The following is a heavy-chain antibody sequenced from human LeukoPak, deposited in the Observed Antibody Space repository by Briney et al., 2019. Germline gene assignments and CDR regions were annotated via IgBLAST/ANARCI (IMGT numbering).Heavy chain of an antibody. Sequence: GALRLSCAASGFTFSSNWMSWVRRAPGKGLEWVANIKQDGSEKYYVDSVKGRFTISRDNAKNSLYLQMNSLRAEDTAVYYCARGRWLQSSYYFDYWGQGTLVTVSP. V-gene: IGHV3-7*01. D-gene: IGHD5-24*01. CDR3: ARGRWLQSSYYFDY. CDR1: GFTFSSNW. J-gene: IGHJ4*02. CDR2: IKQDGSEK.